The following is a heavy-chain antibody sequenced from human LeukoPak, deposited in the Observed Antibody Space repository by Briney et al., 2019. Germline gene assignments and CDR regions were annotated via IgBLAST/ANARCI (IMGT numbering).Heavy chain of an antibody. CDR2: IYSGGGT. CDR3: ARDGATGYFDY. CDR1: GFTVSSNY. Sequence: GGSLRLSCAASGFTVSSNYMSWVRQAPGKGLEWVSVIYSGGGTYYADSVKGRFTISRDNSKNTLYLQMNSLRAEDTAVYYCARDGATGYFDYWGQGTLVAVSS. V-gene: IGHV3-66*02. D-gene: IGHD3-9*01. J-gene: IGHJ4*02.